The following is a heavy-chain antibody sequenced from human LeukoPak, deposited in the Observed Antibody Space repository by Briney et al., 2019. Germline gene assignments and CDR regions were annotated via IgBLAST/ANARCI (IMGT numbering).Heavy chain of an antibody. D-gene: IGHD6-6*01. CDR1: GYTFTGYY. V-gene: IGHV1-2*02. CDR3: ARGPLGSSSSGYYYYMDV. J-gene: IGHJ6*03. Sequence: GSVNVSCKASGYTFTGYYMHWVRQAPGQGLEWMGWINPNSGATNYAQKFQGRVTMTRDTSISTAYMEVSRLRPDDTAVYYCARGPLGSSSSGYYYYMDVWGKGTTVTVS. CDR2: INPNSGAT.